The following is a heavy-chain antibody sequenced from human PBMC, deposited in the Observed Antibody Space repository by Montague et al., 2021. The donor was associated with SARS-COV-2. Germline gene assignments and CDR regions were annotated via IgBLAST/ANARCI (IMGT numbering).Heavy chain of an antibody. Sequence: SETLSLTCAVSGASITGFSWSWVRQHAGKGLEWIGRVTTSGTTNYSPSLMSRVTMSVDTSKNQFSLNLNSVTAADTAIYYCARTPTRPLSLDSWGQGTLVTVSS. V-gene: IGHV4-4*07. CDR1: GASITGFS. CDR3: ARTPTRPLSLDS. CDR2: VTTSGTT. D-gene: IGHD6-6*01. J-gene: IGHJ4*02.